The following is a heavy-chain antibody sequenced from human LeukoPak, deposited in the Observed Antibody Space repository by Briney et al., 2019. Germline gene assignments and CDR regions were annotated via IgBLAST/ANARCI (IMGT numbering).Heavy chain of an antibody. CDR2: IYYSGNT. CDR1: GGSISSSSYY. J-gene: IGHJ4*02. CDR3: AKFDYGGTFDY. V-gene: IGHV4-39*07. D-gene: IGHD4-23*01. Sequence: SETLSLTCTVSGGSISSSSYYWGWIRQPPGKGLEWIGSIYYSGNTYYNPSLKSRVTISVDTSKNQFSLKLSSVTAADTAVYYCAKFDYGGTFDYWGQGTLVTVSS.